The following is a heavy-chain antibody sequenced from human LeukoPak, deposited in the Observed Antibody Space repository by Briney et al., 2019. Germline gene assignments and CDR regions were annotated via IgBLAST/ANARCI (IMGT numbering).Heavy chain of an antibody. CDR2: ISAYNSNT. CDR3: ARKDLYETNFDY. V-gene: IGHV1-18*01. J-gene: IGHJ4*02. D-gene: IGHD2-8*01. Sequence: WASVKVSCKASGYTFTSYGINWVRQAPGQGLEWMGWISAYNSNTHYAQKLQGRVTMTTDTSTSTAYMELRSLRSDDTAVYYCARKDLYETNFDYWGQGTLVTVSS. CDR1: GYTFTSYG.